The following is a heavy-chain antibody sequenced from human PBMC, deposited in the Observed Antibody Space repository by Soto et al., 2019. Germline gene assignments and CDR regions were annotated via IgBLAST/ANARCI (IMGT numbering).Heavy chain of an antibody. Sequence: QVQLQESGPGLVKPSQTLSLTCTVSGGSISSGDYYXXXXXXXXXXGLEWIGYIYYSGSTYYNPSLKRRLTISVDTSKNQFSLKLSSVTAADTAVYYCAREVATAFNWFDPWGQGTLVTVSS. CDR2: IYYSGST. CDR3: AREVATAFNWFDP. J-gene: IGHJ5*02. V-gene: IGHV4-30-4*01. D-gene: IGHD5-12*01. CDR1: GGSISSGDYY.